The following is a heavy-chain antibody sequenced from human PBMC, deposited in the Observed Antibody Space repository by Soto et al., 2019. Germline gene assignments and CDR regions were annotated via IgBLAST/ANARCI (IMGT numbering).Heavy chain of an antibody. Sequence: ASVKVSCKASGYTFTSYYMHWVRQAPGQGLEWMGIINPSGGSTSYAQKFQGRVTMTRDTSTSTVYMELSSLRSEDTAVYYCARGRLIYSNTGNWFDPWGQGTLVTVSS. CDR3: ARGRLIYSNTGNWFDP. CDR1: GYTFTSYY. V-gene: IGHV1-46*01. D-gene: IGHD4-4*01. CDR2: INPSGGST. J-gene: IGHJ5*02.